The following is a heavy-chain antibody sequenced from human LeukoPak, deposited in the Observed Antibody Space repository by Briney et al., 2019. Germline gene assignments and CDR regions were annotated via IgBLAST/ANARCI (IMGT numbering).Heavy chain of an antibody. V-gene: IGHV4-34*01. CDR3: ARPFGKPYSSSSRMDV. Sequence: SETLSLTCAVYGGSFSGYYWSWIRQPPGKGLEWIGEINHSGSTNYNPSLKSRVTISVDTSKNQFSLKLSSVTAADTAVYYCARPFGKPYSSSSRMDVWGKGTTVTVSS. D-gene: IGHD6-6*01. J-gene: IGHJ6*03. CDR2: INHSGST. CDR1: GGSFSGYY.